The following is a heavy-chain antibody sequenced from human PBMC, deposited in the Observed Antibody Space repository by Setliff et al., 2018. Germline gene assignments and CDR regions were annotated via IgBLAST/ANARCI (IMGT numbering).Heavy chain of an antibody. CDR3: AKMVGGSRSSGSCYFDY. CDR1: GFTFSSYS. V-gene: IGHV3-48*01. J-gene: IGHJ4*02. D-gene: IGHD2-15*01. Sequence: GGSLRLSCAASGFTFSSYSMNWVRQAPGKGLEWVSYFSGSSSTIRYADSVKGRFTISRDNSKNTVYLQMNSLRAEDTAIYYCAKMVGGSRSSGSCYFDYWGQGTLVTVSS. CDR2: FSGSSSTI.